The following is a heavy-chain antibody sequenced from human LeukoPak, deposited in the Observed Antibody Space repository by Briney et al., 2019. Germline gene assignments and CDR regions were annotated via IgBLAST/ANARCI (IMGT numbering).Heavy chain of an antibody. D-gene: IGHD4-17*01. Sequence: GRSLRLPCAASGFTFSSYGMHWVRQAPGKGLEWVAVISYDGSNKYYADSVKGRFTISRDNSKNTLYLRMNSLRAEDTAVYYCAKEFYGDYADAFDIWGQGTMVTVSS. CDR1: GFTFSSYG. J-gene: IGHJ3*02. V-gene: IGHV3-30*18. CDR3: AKEFYGDYADAFDI. CDR2: ISYDGSNK.